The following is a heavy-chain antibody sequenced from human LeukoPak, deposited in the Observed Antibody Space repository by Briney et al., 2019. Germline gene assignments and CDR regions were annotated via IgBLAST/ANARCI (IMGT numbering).Heavy chain of an antibody. CDR3: ARATARPLDY. CDR2: INHSGST. V-gene: IGHV4-34*01. J-gene: IGHJ4*02. CDR1: GGSFSGYY. Sequence: PSETLSLTCAVYGGSFSGYYWSWIRQPPGKGLEWIGEINHSGSTNYNPSLKSRVTISVDTPKNQFSLKLSSVTAADTAVYYCARATARPLDYWGQGTLVTVSS. D-gene: IGHD2-21*02.